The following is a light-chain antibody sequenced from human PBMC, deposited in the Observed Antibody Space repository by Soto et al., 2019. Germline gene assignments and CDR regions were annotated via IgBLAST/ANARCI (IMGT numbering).Light chain of an antibody. CDR1: QSLLHSNGYNY. Sequence: DNVMTQSPLSLPVTPGEPASISCRSSQSLLHSNGYNYLDWYLQKPGQSPQLLIYLGSNRASGVPDRFSGSGSGTDFTLKISRVEAEDVGVYYCMQALQTPITFGQGTRLVI. V-gene: IGKV2-28*01. CDR2: LGS. CDR3: MQALQTPIT. J-gene: IGKJ5*01.